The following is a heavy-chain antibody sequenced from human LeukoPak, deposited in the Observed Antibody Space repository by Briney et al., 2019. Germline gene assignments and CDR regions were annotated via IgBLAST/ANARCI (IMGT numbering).Heavy chain of an antibody. V-gene: IGHV4-39*07. CDR3: ARDVSRWLVHDFDY. D-gene: IGHD6-19*01. Sequence: PSETLSLTCTVSGGSISSSSYYWGWIRQPPGKGLEWIGSIYYSGSTYYNPSLKSRVTISVDTSKNQFSLKLSSVTAAGTAVYYCARDVSRWLVHDFDYWGQGTLVTVSS. J-gene: IGHJ4*02. CDR2: IYYSGST. CDR1: GGSISSSSYY.